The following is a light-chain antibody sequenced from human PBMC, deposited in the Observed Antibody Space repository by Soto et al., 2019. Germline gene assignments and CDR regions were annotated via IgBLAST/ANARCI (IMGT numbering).Light chain of an antibody. CDR1: QSLLHINGYXX. V-gene: IGKV2-28*01. CDR2: LGS. CDR3: VQALQSPPWT. Sequence: DIVVTQSPLTLPVTPGETASISCRSSQSLLHINGYXXVXWYLQKPGQSPQLLIYLGSNRASGVPDRFSGSGSGTDFTLKISRVEAEDVGVYYCVQALQSPPWTFGPGTKVDIK. J-gene: IGKJ1*01.